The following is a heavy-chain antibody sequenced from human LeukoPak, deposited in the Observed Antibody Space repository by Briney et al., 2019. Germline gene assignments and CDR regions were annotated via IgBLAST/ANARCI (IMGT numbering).Heavy chain of an antibody. J-gene: IGHJ3*02. CDR2: MNPYSGNT. V-gene: IGHV1-8*01. Sequence: ASLKVSCKASGYTFTNYDINWMRQATGQGVEWMGWMNPYSGNTVYAQEFQGRVTMTRNTSRSTAYMELSSLRSEDTAVYYCTTRISVHTGPFDIWGQGTMVTVSS. CDR3: TTRISVHTGPFDI. D-gene: IGHD1-1*01. CDR1: GYTFTNYD.